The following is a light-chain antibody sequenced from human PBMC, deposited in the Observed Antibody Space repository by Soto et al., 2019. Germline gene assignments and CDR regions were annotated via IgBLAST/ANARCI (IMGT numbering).Light chain of an antibody. V-gene: IGKV3-15*01. J-gene: IGKJ2*01. Sequence: EVVMTQSPVTLSVSPGERATLSCRASQSINGNLAWYQQKPGQAPRLLIYGASTRATGIPARFSGSGSGTEFTLTISSLQSEDFAVYYCQHYNNWPPYTFGQGTKLEIK. CDR3: QHYNNWPPYT. CDR2: GAS. CDR1: QSINGN.